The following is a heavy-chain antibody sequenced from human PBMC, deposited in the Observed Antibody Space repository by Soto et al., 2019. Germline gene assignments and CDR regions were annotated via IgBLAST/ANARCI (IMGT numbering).Heavy chain of an antibody. Sequence: SETLSLTCAVSGGSISSSNWWSWVRQPPGKGLEWIGEIYHSGSTNYNPSLKSRVPISVDKSKNQFSLKLSSVTAADTAVYYCARDGVAAAADYYYGMDVWGQGTTVTVSS. CDR2: IYHSGST. CDR1: GGSISSSNW. CDR3: ARDGVAAAADYYYGMDV. D-gene: IGHD6-13*01. V-gene: IGHV4-4*02. J-gene: IGHJ6*02.